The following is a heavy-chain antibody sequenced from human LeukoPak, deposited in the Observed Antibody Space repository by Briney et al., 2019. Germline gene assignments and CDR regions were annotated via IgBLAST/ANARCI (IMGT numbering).Heavy chain of an antibody. Sequence: GGSLRLSCAASGFAFSTYTLNWVRRAPGKGLEWLSYISAGGGTIYYADSVKGRFTVSRDNAKNSLYLQMNSLRDEDTAVYYCARGSYFDYWGQGTLVTVSS. CDR2: ISAGGGTI. CDR1: GFAFSTYT. V-gene: IGHV3-48*02. J-gene: IGHJ4*02. CDR3: ARGSYFDY.